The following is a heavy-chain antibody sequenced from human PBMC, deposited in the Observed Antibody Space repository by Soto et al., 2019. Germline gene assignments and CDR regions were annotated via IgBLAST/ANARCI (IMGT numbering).Heavy chain of an antibody. Sequence: GESLKISCKGSAYSFTSYWIGWVRQMPGKGLEWMGIIYPGDSDTRYSPSFQGRVTISADKSISTAYLQWSSLKASDTAMYYCARLPGSIFGVVMTWYYFDYWGQGTLVTVSS. D-gene: IGHD3-3*01. CDR3: ARLPGSIFGVVMTWYYFDY. CDR2: IYPGDSDT. J-gene: IGHJ4*02. V-gene: IGHV5-51*01. CDR1: AYSFTSYW.